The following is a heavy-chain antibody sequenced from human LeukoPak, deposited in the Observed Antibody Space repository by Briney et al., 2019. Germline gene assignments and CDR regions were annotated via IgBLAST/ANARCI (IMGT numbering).Heavy chain of an antibody. CDR2: INHSGST. CDR3: ARGGYSYGNGSSDY. Sequence: SETLSLTCAVYGASFSGYYWSWIRQPPGKGLEWIGEINHSGSTNYNPSLKSRVTISVDTSKNQFSLNLSSVTAADTAVYYCARGGYSYGNGSSDYWGQGTLVTVSS. CDR1: GASFSGYY. V-gene: IGHV4-34*01. D-gene: IGHD5-18*01. J-gene: IGHJ4*02.